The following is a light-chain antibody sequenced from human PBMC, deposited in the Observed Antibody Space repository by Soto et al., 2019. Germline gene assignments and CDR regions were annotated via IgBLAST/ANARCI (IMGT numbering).Light chain of an antibody. J-gene: IGLJ1*01. V-gene: IGLV1-47*01. CDR1: SSNIGTNY. CDR3: AGWDNSLSGHYV. Sequence: QSALTQPPSASGAPGQRVTISCSGGSSNIGTNYVYWYQHLPGMAPKLLIYRTTQRPSGIPDRFSASKSGTSASLAISGLRSEDEADYYCAGWDNSLSGHYVFGTGTKGTVL. CDR2: RTT.